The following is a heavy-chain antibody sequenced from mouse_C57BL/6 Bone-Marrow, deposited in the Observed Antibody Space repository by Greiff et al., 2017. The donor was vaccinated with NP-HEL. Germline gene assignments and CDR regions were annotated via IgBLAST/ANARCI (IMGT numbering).Heavy chain of an antibody. V-gene: IGHV5-12*01. J-gene: IGHJ4*01. CDR3: ARHSHYYGSIFYAMDY. CDR1: GFTFSDYY. CDR2: ISNGGGST. Sequence: DVQLVESGGGLVQPGGSLKLSCAASGFTFSDYYMYWVRQTPEKRLEWVAYISNGGGSTYYPDTVKGRFTISRDNAKNTLYLQMSRLKSEDTAMYYCARHSHYYGSIFYAMDYWGQGTSVTVSS. D-gene: IGHD1-1*01.